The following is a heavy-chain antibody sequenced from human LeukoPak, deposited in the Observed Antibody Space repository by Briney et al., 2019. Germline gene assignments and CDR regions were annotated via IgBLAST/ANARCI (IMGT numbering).Heavy chain of an antibody. Sequence: PSETLSLTCTVSGGSISSYYWGWIRQPPGKGPEWIGSIYYSGSTYYNPSLKSRVTISVDTSKNQFSLKLSSVTAADTAVYYCARYYYDSSGHDYWGQGTLVTVSS. CDR1: GGSISSYY. CDR2: IYYSGST. CDR3: ARYYYDSSGHDY. J-gene: IGHJ4*02. D-gene: IGHD3-22*01. V-gene: IGHV4-39*01.